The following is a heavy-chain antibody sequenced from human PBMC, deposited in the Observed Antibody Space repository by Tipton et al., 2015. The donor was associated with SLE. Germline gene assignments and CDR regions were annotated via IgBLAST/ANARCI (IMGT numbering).Heavy chain of an antibody. Sequence: SLRLSCAASGFTFNSYAMGWVRQAPGKGLEWVSAISGLGVRTYYADSAKGRFTISRDNSKNTLYLQMNSLRAEDTAVYYCARANGANFDYWGQGTLVTVSS. CDR1: GFTFNSYA. V-gene: IGHV3-23*01. CDR2: ISGLGVRT. J-gene: IGHJ4*02. D-gene: IGHD4-17*01. CDR3: ARANGANFDY.